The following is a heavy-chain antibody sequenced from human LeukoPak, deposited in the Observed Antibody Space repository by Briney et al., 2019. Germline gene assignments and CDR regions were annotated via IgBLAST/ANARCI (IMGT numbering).Heavy chain of an antibody. CDR1: GFTFDDYA. D-gene: IGHD3-22*01. J-gene: IGHJ4*02. CDR3: ASSRGYPLYSFDY. V-gene: IGHV3-9*01. CDR2: ISWNSGSI. Sequence: GGSLRLSCAASGFTFDDYAMHWVRQAPGEGVEWGSGISWNSGSIGYADSVKGRFTISRDNAKNSLYLQMNSLRAEDTAVYYCASSRGYPLYSFDYWGQGTLVTVSP.